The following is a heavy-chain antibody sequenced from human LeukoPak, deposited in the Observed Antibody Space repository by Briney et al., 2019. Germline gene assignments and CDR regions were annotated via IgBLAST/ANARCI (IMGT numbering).Heavy chain of an antibody. CDR1: GFTFSNAW. CDR3: TTQYYYDSSGYYYPFGVDY. J-gene: IGHJ4*02. D-gene: IGHD3-22*01. V-gene: IGHV3-15*01. CDR2: IKSKTDGGTT. Sequence: GGSLRLSRAASGFTFSNAWMSWVRQAPGKGLEWVGRIKSKTDGGTTDYAAPVKGRFTISRDDSKNTLYLQMNSLKTEDTAVYYCTTQYYYDSSGYYYPFGVDYWGQGTLVTVSS.